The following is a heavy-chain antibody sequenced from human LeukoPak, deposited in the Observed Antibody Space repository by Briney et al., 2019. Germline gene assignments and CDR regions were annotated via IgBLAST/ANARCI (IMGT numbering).Heavy chain of an antibody. V-gene: IGHV3-72*01. Sequence: GGSLRLSCATSGFSVSDYYMDWVRQAPGKELVWVGRSRNKANSYTTDFAATVKGRFTISRDESKKSLYLQMNSLKTEDSAVYYCVRVQTGGAFDIWGLGTMVTVSS. J-gene: IGHJ3*02. CDR2: SRNKANSYTT. CDR1: GFSVSDYY. D-gene: IGHD7-27*01. CDR3: VRVQTGGAFDI.